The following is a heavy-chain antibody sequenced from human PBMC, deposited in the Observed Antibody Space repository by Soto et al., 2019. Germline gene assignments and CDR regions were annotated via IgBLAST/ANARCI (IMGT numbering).Heavy chain of an antibody. CDR1: GYTFTSYG. CDR3: ARRDPLLFGSSP. CDR2: FSAYNGNT. Sequence: QVQLAQSGAEVKKPGASVKVSCKASGYTFTSYGISWVRQAPGQGLEWVGWFSAYNGNTNYAQKVRGGVTLTTARATSTAYVALWSLRSDDTAVYYCARRDPLLFGSSPWGQGTLVTVSS. J-gene: IGHJ1*01. V-gene: IGHV1-18*01. D-gene: IGHD2-2*01.